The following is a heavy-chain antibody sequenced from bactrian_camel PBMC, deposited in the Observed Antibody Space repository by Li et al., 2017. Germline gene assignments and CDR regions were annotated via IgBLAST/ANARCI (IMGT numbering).Heavy chain of an antibody. CDR3: AASELSNDHWWPLRTVDYQD. D-gene: IGHD7*01. V-gene: IGHV3S28*01. CDR2: VYSSSGIT. CDR1: GDTIGRYC. J-gene: IGHJ4*01. Sequence: QLVESGGGSVQVGGSLRLSCVASGDTIGRYCMGWFRQIPDKEREGVAVVYSSSGITYYTHSVKGRFTIFQDSAENTLYLQMNSLKPEDTAMYYCAASELSNDHWWPLRTVDYQDWGQGTQVTVS.